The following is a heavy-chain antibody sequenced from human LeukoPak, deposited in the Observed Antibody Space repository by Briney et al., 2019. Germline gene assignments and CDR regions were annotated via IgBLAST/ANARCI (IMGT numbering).Heavy chain of an antibody. V-gene: IGHV3-7*01. J-gene: IGHJ4*02. CDR1: GSTFSYHW. CDR2: IKNDGAVK. D-gene: IGHD6-13*01. Sequence: GGSLRLSCAASGSTFSYHWMTWVRQAPGKGLEWVANIKNDGAVKNYVDSVKGRFTISRDNAKNSLYLQMSSLRAEDTAVYYCAKDSYSKGDFWGQGVLVTVSS. CDR3: AKDSYSKGDF.